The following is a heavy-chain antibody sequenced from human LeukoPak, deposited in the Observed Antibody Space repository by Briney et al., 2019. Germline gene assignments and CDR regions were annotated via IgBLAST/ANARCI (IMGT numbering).Heavy chain of an antibody. CDR3: ASGQPPYNGYYTCMLST. CDR2: IYYSGNT. V-gene: IGHV4-39*02. Sequence: RSETLSLTCTVSGGSISSSSYYWGWVRQAPGKGLEWIGNIYYSGNTYYNPSLKSRVTISVDTSKNHFSLNLNSVTAADTAVYYYASGQPPYNGYYTCMLSTWGQGTLVTVSS. D-gene: IGHD2-8*01. J-gene: IGHJ4*02. CDR1: GGSISSSSYY.